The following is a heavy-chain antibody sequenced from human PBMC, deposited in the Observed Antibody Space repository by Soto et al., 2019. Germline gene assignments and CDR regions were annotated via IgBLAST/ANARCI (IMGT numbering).Heavy chain of an antibody. CDR3: ASSFLGNRYSSGLDYYSGMDV. D-gene: IGHD3-3*01. Sequence: QVQLVQSGAEVKKPGASVKVSCKASGYTFTSYGISWVRQAPGQGLEWMGWISAYNGNTNYAQKLQGRVTMTTDTSTSTAYMGLRSLRSDDTAVYYCASSFLGNRYSSGLDYYSGMDVWGQGTTVTVSS. CDR2: ISAYNGNT. V-gene: IGHV1-18*01. CDR1: GYTFTSYG. J-gene: IGHJ6*02.